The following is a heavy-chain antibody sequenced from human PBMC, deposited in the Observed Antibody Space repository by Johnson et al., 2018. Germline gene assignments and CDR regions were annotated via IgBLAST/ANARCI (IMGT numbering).Heavy chain of an antibody. CDR3: AKAEIGRQWLVLN. CDR1: GFTFNSYG. V-gene: IGHV3-30*18. CDR2: ISYDGTNK. D-gene: IGHD6-19*01. J-gene: IGHJ4*02. Sequence: QVQLQESGGGVVQPGRSLRLSCAASGFTFNSYGMHWVRQAPGKGLQWVALISYDGTNKFYADSVKGRFTISRDNSKNTLYLQMNSLRAEDTAVYYCAKAEIGRQWLVLNWGQGTLVTVSS.